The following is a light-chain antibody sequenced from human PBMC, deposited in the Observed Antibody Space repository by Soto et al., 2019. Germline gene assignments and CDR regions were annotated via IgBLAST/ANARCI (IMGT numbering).Light chain of an antibody. CDR3: QSYDSSLSGWV. V-gene: IGLV1-40*01. CDR1: SSNIGAGYD. CDR2: GNS. Sequence: QSVLTQPPSVSGAPGQRVTISCTGSSSNIGAGYDVHWYQQLPGTAPKLLIYGNSNRPSGVPDRFSGSKSGTSASLAITGLXAXXXXDYYCQSYDSSLSGWVFGGGTKVTVL. J-gene: IGLJ3*02.